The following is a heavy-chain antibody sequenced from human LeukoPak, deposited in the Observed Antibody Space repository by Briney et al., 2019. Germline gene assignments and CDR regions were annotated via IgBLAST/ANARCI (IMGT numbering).Heavy chain of an antibody. CDR3: ARGLLWFGESYDAFDI. D-gene: IGHD3-10*01. J-gene: IGHJ3*02. V-gene: IGHV4-4*02. CDR1: GGSISSSNW. CDR2: IYHSGST. Sequence: SGTMSLTCAVYGGSISSSNWWSWVRQPPGKGLEWIGEIYHSGSTNYNPSLKSRVTISVDKSKNQFSLKLSSVTAADTAVYYCARGLLWFGESYDAFDIWGQGTMVTVSS.